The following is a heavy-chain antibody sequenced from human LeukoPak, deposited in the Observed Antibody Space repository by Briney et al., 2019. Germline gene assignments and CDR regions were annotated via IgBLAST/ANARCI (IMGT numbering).Heavy chain of an antibody. CDR2: ITTYNGNR. D-gene: IGHD2-8*01. CDR3: ARDCSNGVCFPRDY. V-gene: IGHV1-18*01. J-gene: IGHJ4*02. Sequence: ASVKVSCKASGYTLSGYGISWVRQAPGQGLEWVGWITTYNGNRKYSEKFQGRVTMTTDTSTSTYYTEMRSLRSDDTAIYYCARDCSNGVCFPRDYWGQGTLVTVST. CDR1: GYTLSGYG.